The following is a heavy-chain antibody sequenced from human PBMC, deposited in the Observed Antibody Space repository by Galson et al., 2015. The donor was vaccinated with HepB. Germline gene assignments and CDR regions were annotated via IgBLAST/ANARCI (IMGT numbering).Heavy chain of an antibody. V-gene: IGHV3-74*01. Sequence: SLRLSCAASGFNFKKFWMYWVRQAPGKGLEWVSRIDTNSVGTVYVDSVKGRFTISRDNANNTLFLQMNSLTVDDTAVYYCTRSGGFDSADFWGQGTLVSVSP. J-gene: IGHJ4*02. CDR3: TRSGGFDSADF. D-gene: IGHD5-12*01. CDR1: GFNFKKFW. CDR2: IDTNSVGT.